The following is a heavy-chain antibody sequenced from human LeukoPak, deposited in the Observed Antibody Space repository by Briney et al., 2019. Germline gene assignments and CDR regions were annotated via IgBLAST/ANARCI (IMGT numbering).Heavy chain of an antibody. D-gene: IGHD3-22*01. CDR2: ISYDGSNK. Sequence: PGRSLRLSCAASGFTFSSYAMHWVRQAPGKGLEWVAVISYDGSNKYYADSVKGRFTISRDNSKNTLYLQMNSLRAEDTAVYYCARDIGSGYSFDYWGQGTLVTVSS. CDR3: ARDIGSGYSFDY. J-gene: IGHJ4*02. CDR1: GFTFSSYA. V-gene: IGHV3-30-3*01.